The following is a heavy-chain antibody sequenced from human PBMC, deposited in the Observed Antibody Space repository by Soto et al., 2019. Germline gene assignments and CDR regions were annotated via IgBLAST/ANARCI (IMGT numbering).Heavy chain of an antibody. D-gene: IGHD3-16*01. CDR2: IKQDGSEK. Sequence: GGSLRLSCAASGFTLSSNWMSWVRQAPGKGLEWVANIKQDGSEKYSVDSVKGRFTISRDNAKNSLYLQMNSLRAEDTAVYYCARGLGVEGDHYDYRDRRTLVTGSS. V-gene: IGHV3-7*01. CDR3: ARGLGVEGDHYDY. CDR1: GFTLSSNW. J-gene: IGHJ4*01.